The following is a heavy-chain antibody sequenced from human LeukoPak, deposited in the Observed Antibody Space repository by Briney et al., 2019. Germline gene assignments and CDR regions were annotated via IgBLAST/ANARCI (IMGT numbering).Heavy chain of an antibody. J-gene: IGHJ5*02. CDR2: IYGSGST. CDR1: GGSISSYY. Sequence: PPETLSLTCTVSGGSISSYYWSWIRQPPGKGLEWIGHIYGSGSTNYNPSLKSRVTLSVDTSKNQFSLKLSSVTAADTAVYYCAREGTSGTHLNWFDPWGQGTLVTVSS. D-gene: IGHD1-1*01. V-gene: IGHV4-59*01. CDR3: AREGTSGTHLNWFDP.